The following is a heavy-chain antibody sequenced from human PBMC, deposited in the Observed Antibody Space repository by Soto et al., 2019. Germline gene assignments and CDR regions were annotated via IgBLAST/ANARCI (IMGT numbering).Heavy chain of an antibody. V-gene: IGHV3-30*18. CDR1: VFTFSSYG. CDR3: AKDMGQWPSLYYYYYGMDV. D-gene: IGHD6-19*01. J-gene: IGHJ6*02. Sequence: WWSLRLSCSASVFTFSSYGMHWVRQAPGKGLEWVAVISYDGSNKYYADSVKGRFTISRDNSKNTLYLQMNSLRAEDTAVYYCAKDMGQWPSLYYYYYGMDVWGQGTTVTVSS. CDR2: ISYDGSNK.